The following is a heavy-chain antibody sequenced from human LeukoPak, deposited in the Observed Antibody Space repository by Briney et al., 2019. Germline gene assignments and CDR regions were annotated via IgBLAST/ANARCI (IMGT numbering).Heavy chain of an antibody. V-gene: IGHV1-8*01. J-gene: IGHJ6*02. D-gene: IGHD5-12*01. CDR1: GYTFTSYD. CDR2: MNPNSGNT. Sequence: ASVKVSCKASGYTFTSYDINWVRQATGQGLEWMGWMNPNSGNTGYAQKFQGRVTMTRNTSISTAYMELSSLRSEDTAVYYCARCHPYSGYDLLYYYYGMDVWGQGTTVTVSS. CDR3: ARCHPYSGYDLLYYYYGMDV.